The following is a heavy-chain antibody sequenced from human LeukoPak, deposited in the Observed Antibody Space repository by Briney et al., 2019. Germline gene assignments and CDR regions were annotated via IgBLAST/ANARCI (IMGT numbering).Heavy chain of an antibody. J-gene: IGHJ4*02. V-gene: IGHV1-8*01. D-gene: IGHD6-13*01. CDR2: MNPNSGNT. Sequence: ASVKVSCKASGYTFTSYDINWVRQATGQGLEWMGWMNPNSGNTGYARKFQGRVTMTRNTSISTAYMELSSLRSEDTAVYYCARAYRIAAAGTYYFDYWGQGTLVTVSS. CDR3: ARAYRIAAAGTYYFDY. CDR1: GYTFTSYD.